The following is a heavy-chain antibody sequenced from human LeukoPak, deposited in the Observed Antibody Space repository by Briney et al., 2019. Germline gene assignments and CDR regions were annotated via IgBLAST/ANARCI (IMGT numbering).Heavy chain of an antibody. J-gene: IGHJ4*02. CDR1: GGTFSSYA. D-gene: IGHD4-17*01. V-gene: IGHV1-69*05. CDR3: ARVNLYGDYEGGFDY. Sequence: SVKDSCKASGGTFSSYAISWVRQAPGQGLEWMGGIIPMFGTANYAQKFQGRVTITTDKSTSTAYMELSSLRSEDTAVYYCARVNLYGDYEGGFDYWGQGTLVTVSS. CDR2: IIPMFGTA.